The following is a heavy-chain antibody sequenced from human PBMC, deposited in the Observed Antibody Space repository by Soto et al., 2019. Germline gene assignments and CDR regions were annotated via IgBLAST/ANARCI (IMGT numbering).Heavy chain of an antibody. CDR2: IYSGGST. Sequence: GGSLRLSCAASGFTFSNFAMSWVRQAPGRGLEWVSVIYSGGSTYYADSVKGRFTISRDNSKNTLYLQMNSLRAEDTAVYYCARAGYSYGTGAFDIWGQGTMVTVSS. V-gene: IGHV3-66*01. D-gene: IGHD5-18*01. CDR3: ARAGYSYGTGAFDI. CDR1: GFTFSNFA. J-gene: IGHJ3*02.